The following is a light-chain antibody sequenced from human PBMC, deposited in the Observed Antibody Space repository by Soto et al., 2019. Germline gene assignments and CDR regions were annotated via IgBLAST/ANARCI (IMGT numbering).Light chain of an antibody. CDR1: QSVGSN. V-gene: IGKV3-15*01. J-gene: IGKJ1*01. CDR3: QQYNNWPPDRT. CDR2: GAS. Sequence: EIVMTQSPATLSVSPGERATLSCRASQSVGSNLAWYQQKPGQAPRLLIYGASTRATGIPARFSGSGSGTEFPLTIRSLESEDFAIYFCQQYNNWPPDRTFGQGTKVEIK.